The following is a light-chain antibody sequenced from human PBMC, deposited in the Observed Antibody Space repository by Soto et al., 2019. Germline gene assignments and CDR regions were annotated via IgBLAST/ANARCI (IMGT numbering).Light chain of an antibody. CDR3: QQYNNWPPYT. CDR2: GAS. J-gene: IGKJ2*01. Sequence: ETVMTQSPATLSVFPGERATLSCRASQSVTNKLAWYQQKPGQAPRLLIYGASTRATGIPARFSGSGSGTEFILTISSLQSEDFAVYYCQQYNNWPPYTFGQGTKVEIK. CDR1: QSVTNK. V-gene: IGKV3-15*01.